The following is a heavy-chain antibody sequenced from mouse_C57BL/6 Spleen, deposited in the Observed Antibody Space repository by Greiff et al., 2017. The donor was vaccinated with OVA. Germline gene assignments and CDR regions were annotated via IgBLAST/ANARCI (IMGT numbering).Heavy chain of an antibody. Sequence: GGGLVQPKGSLKLSCAASGFSFNTYAMNWVRQAPGKGLEWVARIRSKSNNYATYYADSVKDRFTISRDDSESMLYLQMNNLKTEDTAMYYCVRQGDHAWFAYWGQGTLVTVSA. CDR1: GFSFNTYA. CDR2: IRSKSNNYAT. J-gene: IGHJ3*01. CDR3: VRQGDHAWFAY. D-gene: IGHD2-13*01. V-gene: IGHV10-1*01.